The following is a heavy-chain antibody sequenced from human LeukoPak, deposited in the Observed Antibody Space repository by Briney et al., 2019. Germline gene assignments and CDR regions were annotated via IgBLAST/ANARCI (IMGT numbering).Heavy chain of an antibody. CDR2: INPNSGGA. Sequence: ASVKVSCKASGYTFTSYYMHWVRQAPGQGLEWMGWINPNSGGANFAQKFQGKVTMTRDTSISTAYMELSSLRSDDTAVYYCARDRNVGVDYWGQGTLVTVSS. J-gene: IGHJ4*02. D-gene: IGHD2-15*01. V-gene: IGHV1-2*02. CDR3: ARDRNVGVDY. CDR1: GYTFTSYY.